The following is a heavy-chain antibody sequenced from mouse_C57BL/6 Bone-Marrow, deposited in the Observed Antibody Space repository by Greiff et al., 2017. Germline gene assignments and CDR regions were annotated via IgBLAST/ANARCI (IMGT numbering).Heavy chain of an antibody. CDR1: GYTFTSYW. Sequence: VQLQQPGAELVMPGASVKLSCKASGYTFTSYWMHWVKQRPGQGLEWIGEIDPSDSYTNYNQKFKGKSTLTVDKSSSTAYMQLSSLTSEDSAVYYCAREGVPDYDYAMDYWGQGTSVTVSS. D-gene: IGHD2-4*01. J-gene: IGHJ4*01. CDR2: IDPSDSYT. V-gene: IGHV1-69*01. CDR3: AREGVPDYDYAMDY.